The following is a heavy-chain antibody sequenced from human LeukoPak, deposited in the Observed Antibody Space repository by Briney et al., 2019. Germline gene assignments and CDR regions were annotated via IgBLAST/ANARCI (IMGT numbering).Heavy chain of an antibody. D-gene: IGHD3-16*01. Sequence: SETLSLTCTVSGGSISNYYWSWIRQPPGKGLEWIGYIYYSGSTNYNPSLKSRVTISVDTSKNQFSLKLSSVTAADTAVYYCARAAYDYVWGSIDYWGQGTLVTVSS. CDR1: GGSISNYY. V-gene: IGHV4-59*01. CDR2: IYYSGST. J-gene: IGHJ4*02. CDR3: ARAAYDYVWGSIDY.